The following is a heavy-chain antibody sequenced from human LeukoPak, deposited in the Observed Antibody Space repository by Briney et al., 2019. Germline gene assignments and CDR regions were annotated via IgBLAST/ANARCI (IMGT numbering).Heavy chain of an antibody. J-gene: IGHJ4*02. Sequence: PGGSLRLSCAASGFTFSTYWMSWVRQAPGTGLEWVASIKQDGSEKSYVDSVKGRFTISRDNAKNSLYLQMNSLRAEDTAVYYCARGGYQLLWYWGQGTLVTVS. D-gene: IGHD2-2*01. V-gene: IGHV3-7*04. CDR1: GFTFSTYW. CDR2: IKQDGSEK. CDR3: ARGGYQLLWY.